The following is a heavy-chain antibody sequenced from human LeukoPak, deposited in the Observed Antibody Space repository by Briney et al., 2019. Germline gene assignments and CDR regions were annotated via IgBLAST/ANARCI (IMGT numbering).Heavy chain of an antibody. Sequence: PSETLSLTCSVSGGSISSSSYYWGWIRQPPGKGLEWIGSIYYSGSTYYNPSLKSRVTISVDTSKNQFSLKLSSVTAADTAVYYCARRLLWFGELHYFDYWGQGTLVTVSS. D-gene: IGHD3-10*01. J-gene: IGHJ4*02. CDR3: ARRLLWFGELHYFDY. CDR1: GGSISSSSYY. V-gene: IGHV4-39*07. CDR2: IYYSGST.